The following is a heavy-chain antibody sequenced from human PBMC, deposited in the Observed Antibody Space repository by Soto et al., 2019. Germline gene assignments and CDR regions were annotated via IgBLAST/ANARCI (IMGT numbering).Heavy chain of an antibody. J-gene: IGHJ6*02. Sequence: EVQLVESGGRLVQPGGSLRLSCTASGFTFSRFDMHWVRQATGKGLEWVSAIGTIGDTYYSDSVKGRFTISREDAENSLYLQMNSLTAGDTAVYYCAREIRETVRTPHSYYGVDVWGQGTTVIVSS. CDR3: AREIRETVRTPHSYYGVDV. V-gene: IGHV3-13*01. D-gene: IGHD1-1*01. CDR2: IGTIGDT. CDR1: GFTFSRFD.